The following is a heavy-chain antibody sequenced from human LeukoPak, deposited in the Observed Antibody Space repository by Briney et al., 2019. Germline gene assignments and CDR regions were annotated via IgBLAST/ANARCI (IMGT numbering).Heavy chain of an antibody. D-gene: IGHD6-19*01. CDR2: IYYSGST. CDR1: GGSISSNYYY. V-gene: IGHV4-39*07. Sequence: SETLSLTCTVSGGSISSNYYYWGWIRQPPGKGLEWIENIYYSGSTYYNPSLGSRVTISIDTSKNQFSLKVKSVTAADTAVYYCASASGLNDAFDIWGQGTMVIVSS. J-gene: IGHJ3*02. CDR3: ASASGLNDAFDI.